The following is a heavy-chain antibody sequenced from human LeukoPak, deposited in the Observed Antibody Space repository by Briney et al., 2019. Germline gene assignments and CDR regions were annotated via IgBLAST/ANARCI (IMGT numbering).Heavy chain of an antibody. D-gene: IGHD2-2*01. V-gene: IGHV4-39*01. CDR1: GGSISSSSYY. J-gene: IGHJ6*03. CDR3: ARQTKIVVVPAATYYYYYYMDV. Sequence: TSETLSLTCTVSGGSISSSSYYWGWIRQPPGKGLEWIGSIYYSGSTYYNPSLKSRVTISVDTSKNQFSLKLSSVTAADTAVYYCARQTKIVVVPAATYYYYYYMDVWGKGTTVTVSS. CDR2: IYYSGST.